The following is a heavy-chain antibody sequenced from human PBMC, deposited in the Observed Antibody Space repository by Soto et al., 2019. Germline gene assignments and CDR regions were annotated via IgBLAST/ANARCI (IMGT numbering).Heavy chain of an antibody. J-gene: IGHJ3*02. CDR3: ASGPVVTSSRGWSHHPAWGVFDI. V-gene: IGHV3-33*01. CDR1: GFTFSNYG. Sequence: QVQLVESGGGVVQPGRSLRLSCAASGFTFSNYGMHWVRQAPGKGLEWVAVIWYDGRNKYYADSVKGRFTISRDNSKNTLYLQMNGLRVEDTAMYHCASGPVVTSSRGWSHHPAWGVFDIWGQGTMVTVSS. CDR2: IWYDGRNK. D-gene: IGHD6-13*01.